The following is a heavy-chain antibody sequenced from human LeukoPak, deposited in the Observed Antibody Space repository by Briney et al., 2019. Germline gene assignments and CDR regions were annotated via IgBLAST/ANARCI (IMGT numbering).Heavy chain of an antibody. V-gene: IGHV3-15*06. CDR3: SADLDY. J-gene: IGHJ4*02. Sequence: GGSLRLSCVTSGLNFTEAWMTWVRQAPGKGLEWVGLIKSKTDGETIHYAAPVRGRFTISRDDSKDTLYLQMNILKVEDTGLYFCSADLDYWGQGALVTVSS. CDR2: IKSKTDGETI. CDR1: GLNFTEAW.